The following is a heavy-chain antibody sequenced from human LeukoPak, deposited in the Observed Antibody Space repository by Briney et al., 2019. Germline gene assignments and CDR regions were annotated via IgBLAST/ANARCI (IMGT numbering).Heavy chain of an antibody. J-gene: IGHJ4*02. D-gene: IGHD3-10*01. V-gene: IGHV4-4*07. CDR2: IYTSGST. CDR1: GGSISSYY. Sequence: SETLSLTCTVSGGSISSYYWSWIRQPAGKGLEWIGRIYTSGSTNYNPSLKSRVTMSVDTSKNQFSLKLSSVTAADTAVYYCARGVNTYYYGSGSYEQFDYWGQGTLVTVSS. CDR3: ARGVNTYYYGSGSYEQFDY.